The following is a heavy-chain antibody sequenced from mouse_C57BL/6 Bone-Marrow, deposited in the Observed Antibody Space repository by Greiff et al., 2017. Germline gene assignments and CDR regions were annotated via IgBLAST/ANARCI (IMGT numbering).Heavy chain of an antibody. CDR1: GYTFTSYW. CDR2: IHPNSGST. V-gene: IGHV1-64*01. Sequence: VQLQQSGAELVKPGASVKLSCKASGYTFTSYWMHWVKQRPGQCLEWIGMIHPNSGSTNYNEKFKSKATLTVDKSSSTAYMQLSSLTSEDSAVYYSAIYYGSSCDYAMDYWGQGTSVTVSS. J-gene: IGHJ4*01. D-gene: IGHD1-1*01. CDR3: AIYYGSSCDYAMDY.